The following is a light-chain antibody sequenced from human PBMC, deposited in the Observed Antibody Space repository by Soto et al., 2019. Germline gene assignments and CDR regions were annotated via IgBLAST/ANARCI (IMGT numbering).Light chain of an antibody. CDR1: SSDVGAYKL. V-gene: IGLV2-14*01. CDR2: EVT. J-gene: IGLJ3*02. Sequence: QSALTQPASVSGSPGQSITIFCTGTSSDVGAYKLVSWYRHHPGRAPQVMIYEVTNRPSGVSSRFSGSKSGNTASLTISGLQPEDEGDYYCSSYSSTSTPWVFGGGTKLTVL. CDR3: SSYSSTSTPWV.